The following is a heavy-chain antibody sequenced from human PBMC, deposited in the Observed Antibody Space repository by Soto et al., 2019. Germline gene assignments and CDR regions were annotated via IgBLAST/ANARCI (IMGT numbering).Heavy chain of an antibody. CDR1: GVSLSNHC. CDR3: AAGEASSRNLAPYYLDF. Sequence: SETLSLTCTVSGVSLSNHCWTWIRTPHGKGLEWIGYIHHSGTTSFFPSYNPSLRSRVTISEDTSKNQFSLKLLSVTTADTAVYFCAAGEASSRNLAPYYLDFWGQGTRV. V-gene: IGHV4-59*11. J-gene: IGHJ4*02. CDR2: IHHSGTT. D-gene: IGHD6-13*01.